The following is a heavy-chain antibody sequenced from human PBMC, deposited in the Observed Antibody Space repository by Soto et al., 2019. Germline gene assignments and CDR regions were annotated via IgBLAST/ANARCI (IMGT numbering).Heavy chain of an antibody. Sequence: SETLSLTCTVSGGSISSYYWSWIRQPPGKGLEWIGYIYYSGSTNYNPSLKSRVTISVDTSKNQFSLKLSSVTAADTAVYYCARVRYDILTGYYRDYYFDYWGQGTLVTVSS. CDR2: IYYSGST. J-gene: IGHJ4*02. CDR1: GGSISSYY. CDR3: ARVRYDILTGYYRDYYFDY. V-gene: IGHV4-59*01. D-gene: IGHD3-9*01.